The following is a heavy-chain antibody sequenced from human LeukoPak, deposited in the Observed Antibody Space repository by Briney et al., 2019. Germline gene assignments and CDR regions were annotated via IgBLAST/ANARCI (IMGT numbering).Heavy chain of an antibody. Sequence: PGGSLRLSCAVSGFTFSSYAMGWVRQAPGKGLEWVSAISVSGSITYYADSVKGRFTISRDNSKNTLYLQMNSLRAEDTALYYCAKRLTGYYYIDYWGQGTLVTVSS. D-gene: IGHD3-9*01. CDR1: GFTFSSYA. CDR2: ISVSGSIT. V-gene: IGHV3-23*01. CDR3: AKRLTGYYYIDY. J-gene: IGHJ4*02.